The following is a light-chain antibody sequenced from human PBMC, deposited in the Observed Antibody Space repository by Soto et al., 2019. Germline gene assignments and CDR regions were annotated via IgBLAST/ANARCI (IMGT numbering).Light chain of an antibody. J-gene: IGKJ1*01. CDR2: VAS. Sequence: EMVLTQSPGTLSFSPGERATLSCRASQSVSSSYLAWYQQKPRQAPRLLIYVASSRATDIPDRFSGSVSGTAFTLTISSLEPEDFAVYYCQQYGSAWTFGQGTKVEIK. V-gene: IGKV3-20*01. CDR1: QSVSSSY. CDR3: QQYGSAWT.